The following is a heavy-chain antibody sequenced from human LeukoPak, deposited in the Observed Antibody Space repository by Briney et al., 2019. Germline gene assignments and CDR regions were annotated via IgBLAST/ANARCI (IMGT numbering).Heavy chain of an antibody. CDR3: ASGGEGARYTYFET. J-gene: IGHJ1*01. D-gene: IGHD3-16*01. CDR1: GGSITDQY. CDR2: IYYSRNT. Sequence: PSETLSLTCTGSGGSITDQYRNWIRQPPGKALEWIGYIYYSRNTDYNPSLKSRVSISEDMSKNKFYLKLSSVTAADTAVYYCASGGEGARYTYFETWGQGILITVST. V-gene: IGHV4-59*11.